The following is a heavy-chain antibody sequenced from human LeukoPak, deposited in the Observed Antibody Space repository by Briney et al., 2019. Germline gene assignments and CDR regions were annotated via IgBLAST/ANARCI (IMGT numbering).Heavy chain of an antibody. CDR1: GFTFSSYG. J-gene: IGHJ3*02. CDR3: ARYTFGEYSSRAINAFDI. D-gene: IGHD6-6*01. CDR2: ISYDGSNK. V-gene: IGHV3-30*03. Sequence: GGSLRLSCAASGFTFSSYGMHWVRQAPGKGLEWVAVISYDGSNKYYADSVKGRFTISRDNSKNTLYLQMNSLRAEDTAVYYCARYTFGEYSSRAINAFDIWGQGTMVTVSS.